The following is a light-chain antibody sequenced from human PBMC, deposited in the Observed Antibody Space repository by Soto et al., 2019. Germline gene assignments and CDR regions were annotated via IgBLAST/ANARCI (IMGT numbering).Light chain of an antibody. J-gene: IGLJ2*01. CDR3: QVWDIGSGVI. CDR2: YDT. Sequence: YELTQPPAVSVAPGKTAKITCGGSNSGSKSVHWYQQKPGQAPVLVIYYDTDRPSGVPERLSGSNSGSTAALTISRVEAGDEADYYCQVWDIGSGVIFGGGTKVTVL. CDR1: NSGSKS. V-gene: IGLV3-21*04.